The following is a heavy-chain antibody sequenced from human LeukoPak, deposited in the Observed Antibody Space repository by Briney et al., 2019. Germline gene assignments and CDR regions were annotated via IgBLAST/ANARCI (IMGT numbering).Heavy chain of an antibody. V-gene: IGHV3-7*01. J-gene: IGHJ4*02. CDR2: INQDESKK. CDR3: ARDHAYRTDY. Sequence: PGGSLRLSCAASGFSFSNDWMCRVRQAPGKGLEWVANINQDESKKYYVDSVKGRFTISRDNAKNSLYLQMSSLRAEDTAVYYCARDHAYRTDYWGQGTLVTVSS. CDR1: GFSFSNDW. D-gene: IGHD2-2*01.